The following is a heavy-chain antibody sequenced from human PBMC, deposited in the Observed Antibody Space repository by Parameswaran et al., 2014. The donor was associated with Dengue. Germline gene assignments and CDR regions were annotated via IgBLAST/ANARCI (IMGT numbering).Heavy chain of an antibody. CDR2: ISGSGGST. Sequence: VRQAPGKGLEWVSAISGSGGSTYYADSVKGRFTISRDNSKNTLYLQMNSLRAEDTAVYYCAKDGAYDYVSYYYYYMDVWGKGTTVTVSS. D-gene: IGHD3-16*01. CDR3: AKDGAYDYVSYYYYYMDV. V-gene: IGHV3-23*01. J-gene: IGHJ6*03.